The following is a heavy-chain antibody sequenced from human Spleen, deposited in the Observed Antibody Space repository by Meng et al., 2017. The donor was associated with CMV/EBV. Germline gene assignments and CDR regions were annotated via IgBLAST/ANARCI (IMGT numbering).Heavy chain of an antibody. V-gene: IGHV3-23*01. CDR2: ISGSGDDT. CDR1: TFTFSNSA. Sequence: GESLKISCVASTFTFSNSAMSWVRQAPGKGLEWVSAISGSGDDTYYADSVKGRFAISRDNSKNTVYLQMNSLRAEDTALYYCAKCLSGTGSDYWGQGTLVTVSS. CDR3: AKCLSGTGSDY. D-gene: IGHD1-26*01. J-gene: IGHJ4*02.